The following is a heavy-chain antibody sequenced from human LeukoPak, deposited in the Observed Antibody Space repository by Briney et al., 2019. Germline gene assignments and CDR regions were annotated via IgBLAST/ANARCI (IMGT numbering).Heavy chain of an antibody. Sequence: GGSLRLSCAASGFTFSSYAMSWVRQAPGKGLEWVLAISGSGGSTYYADSVKGRFTISRDNSKNTLYLQMNSLRAEDTAVYYCANLRDYVYLFDYWGQGTLVTVSS. D-gene: IGHD4-17*01. J-gene: IGHJ4*02. CDR3: ANLRDYVYLFDY. CDR1: GFTFSSYA. V-gene: IGHV3-23*01. CDR2: ISGSGGST.